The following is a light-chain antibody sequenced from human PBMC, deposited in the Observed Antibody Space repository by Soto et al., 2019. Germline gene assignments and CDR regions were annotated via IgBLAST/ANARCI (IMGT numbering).Light chain of an antibody. Sequence: QSVLTQPASVSGSPGQSIAISCLGSSSDVGGYNYVSWHQQHPGKAPKVVIYDVSNRPSGVSDRFSGSKSGNTASLTISGLQAEDEADYYCSSYTSSSTYVFGTGTKVTV. CDR1: SSDVGGYNY. J-gene: IGLJ1*01. CDR3: SSYTSSSTYV. V-gene: IGLV2-14*01. CDR2: DVS.